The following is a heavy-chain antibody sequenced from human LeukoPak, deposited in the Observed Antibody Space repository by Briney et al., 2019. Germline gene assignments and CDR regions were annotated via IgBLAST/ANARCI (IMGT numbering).Heavy chain of an antibody. CDR1: GGSISSDY. CDR2: IYYSGST. J-gene: IGHJ5*02. Sequence: PSETLSLTCTVSGGSISSDYWSWIRQPPGKGLEWIGYIYYSGSTNYNPSLKSRVTISVDTSKNQFSLKLSSVTAADTAVYYCARATGPNWFDPGAREPWSPSPQ. CDR3: ARATGPNWFDP. V-gene: IGHV4-59*01.